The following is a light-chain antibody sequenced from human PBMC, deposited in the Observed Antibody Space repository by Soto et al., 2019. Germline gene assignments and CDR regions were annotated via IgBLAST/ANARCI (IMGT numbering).Light chain of an antibody. V-gene: IGLV1-47*01. CDR3: ASWDDSLRNVV. J-gene: IGLJ2*01. CDR1: SPNIGSNF. CDR2: RND. Sequence: QLVLTQPPSTSGAPGQRVAISCSGSSPNIGSNFVYWYQHLPGRAPRLLILRNDQRPSGVPDRFSGSKSGTSASLAISGLRSEDEADYYCASWDDSLRNVVFGGGTKLTVL.